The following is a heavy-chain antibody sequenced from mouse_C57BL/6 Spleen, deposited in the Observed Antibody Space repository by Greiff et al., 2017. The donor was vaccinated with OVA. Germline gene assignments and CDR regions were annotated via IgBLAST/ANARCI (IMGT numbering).Heavy chain of an antibody. V-gene: IGHV1-64*01. CDR3: ARWGLGSSQFAY. Sequence: VQLQQPGAELVKPGASVKLSCKASGYTFTSYWMHWVKQRPGQGLEWIGMIHPNSGSTNYNEKFKSKATLTVDKSSSTAYMQLSSLTSEDSAVYYCARWGLGSSQFAYWGQGTLVTVSA. J-gene: IGHJ3*01. CDR1: GYTFTSYW. D-gene: IGHD1-1*01. CDR2: IHPNSGST.